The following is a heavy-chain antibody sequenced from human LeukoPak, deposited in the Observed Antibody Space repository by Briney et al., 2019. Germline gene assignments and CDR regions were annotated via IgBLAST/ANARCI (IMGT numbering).Heavy chain of an antibody. CDR1: GFTFTIFN. CDR2: ISSRSSTI. Sequence: PGGSLRLSCAASGFTFTIFNMNWVRQAPAKGLEWVSYISSRSSTIYYADSVKGRFTISRDNAKKLLYLQMNSLRDEDTAVYYCARERAFDIWGQGTMVTVSS. J-gene: IGHJ3*02. CDR3: ARERAFDI. V-gene: IGHV3-48*02.